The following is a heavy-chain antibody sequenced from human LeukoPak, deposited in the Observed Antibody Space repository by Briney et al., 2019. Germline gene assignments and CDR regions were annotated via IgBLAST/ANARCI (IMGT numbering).Heavy chain of an antibody. Sequence: SETLSLTCTVSGGSISSYYWSWIRQPPGKGLEWIGYIYYSGSTNYNPSLKSRVTISVDTSKNQFPLKLSSVTAADTAVYYCARGFSDYWGQGTLVTVSS. CDR2: IYYSGST. V-gene: IGHV4-59*01. CDR1: GGSISSYY. CDR3: ARGFSDY. J-gene: IGHJ4*02.